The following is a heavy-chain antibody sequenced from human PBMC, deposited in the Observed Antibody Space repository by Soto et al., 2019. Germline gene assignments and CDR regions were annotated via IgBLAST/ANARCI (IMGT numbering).Heavy chain of an antibody. D-gene: IGHD2-2*01. CDR3: ARGGAGQLLFRWFDP. CDR2: IYYSGST. V-gene: IGHV4-59*01. Sequence: PSETLSLTCTVSGGSISSYYWSWIRQPPGKGLEWIGYIYYSGSTNYNPSLKSRVTISVDTSKNQFSLKLSSVTAADTAVYYCARGGAGQLLFRWFDPWGQGTLVTVSS. J-gene: IGHJ5*02. CDR1: GGSISSYY.